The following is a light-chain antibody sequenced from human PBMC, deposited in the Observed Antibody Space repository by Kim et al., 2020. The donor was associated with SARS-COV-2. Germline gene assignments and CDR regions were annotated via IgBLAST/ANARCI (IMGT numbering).Light chain of an antibody. CDR1: ANDIGEFDF. CDR2: DVT. J-gene: IGLJ1*01. V-gene: IGLV2-14*03. Sequence: QSALTQPASVSGSPGQSITISCTGTANDIGEFDFVSWYQQFPGQVPKLIIFDVTSRPSGVSDRFSGSKSGTTASLTISGLRPEDEADYYCSSFTFTNPYVFGTGTKVTVL. CDR3: SSFTFTNPYV.